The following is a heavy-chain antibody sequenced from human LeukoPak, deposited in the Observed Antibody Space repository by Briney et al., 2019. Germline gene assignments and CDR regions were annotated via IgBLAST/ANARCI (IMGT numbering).Heavy chain of an antibody. CDR3: AKDQTEGAEYYYDSSGYSVY. Sequence: GGSLRLSCAASGFTFSSYAMSWVRQAPGKGLEWASAISGSGGSTYYADSVKGRFTISRDNSKNTLYLQMNSLRAEDTAVYYCAKDQTEGAEYYYDSSGYSVYWGQGTLVTVSS. CDR2: ISGSGGST. J-gene: IGHJ4*02. V-gene: IGHV3-23*01. D-gene: IGHD3-22*01. CDR1: GFTFSSYA.